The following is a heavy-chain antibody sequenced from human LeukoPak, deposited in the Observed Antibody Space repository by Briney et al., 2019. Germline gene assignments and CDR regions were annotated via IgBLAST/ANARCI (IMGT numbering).Heavy chain of an antibody. J-gene: IGHJ6*02. CDR3: ARDEYDSYLTYYYYGMDV. D-gene: IGHD3-3*01. V-gene: IGHV4-39*07. CDR2: IYYSGST. CDR1: GGSISSSSYY. Sequence: PSETLSLTCTVSGGSISSSSYYWGWIRQPPGKGPGWIGSIYYSGSTYYNPSLKSRVTISVDTSKNQFSLKLSSVTAADTAVYYCARDEYDSYLTYYYYGMDVWGQGTTVTVSS.